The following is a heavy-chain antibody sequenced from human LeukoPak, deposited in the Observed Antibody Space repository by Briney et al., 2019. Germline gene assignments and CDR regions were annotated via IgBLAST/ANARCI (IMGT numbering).Heavy chain of an antibody. Sequence: PSETLSLTCTVSGGSISSSSYYWGWIRQPPGKGLEWIGNIYHSGNTYYKPSLKSRVTISVDTSKNQFSLKLSSVTAADTAAYYCARSGDYVGGGAGAFDIWGQGTMVTVSS. D-gene: IGHD4-17*01. CDR1: GGSISSSSYY. CDR2: IYHSGNT. CDR3: ARSGDYVGGGAGAFDI. J-gene: IGHJ3*02. V-gene: IGHV4-39*07.